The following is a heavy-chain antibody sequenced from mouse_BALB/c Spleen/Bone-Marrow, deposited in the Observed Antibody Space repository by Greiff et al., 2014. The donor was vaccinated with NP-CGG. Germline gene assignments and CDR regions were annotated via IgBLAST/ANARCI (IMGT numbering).Heavy chain of an antibody. J-gene: IGHJ3*01. CDR2: IYPGDGST. CDR3: AGSGDSSGCGFAY. D-gene: IGHD3-2*01. Sequence: QVQLQQSGPELVKPGALVKISYKASGYTFTSYDINWVKQRPGQGLEWIEWIYPGDGSTKYNERFKGKATLTADKSSSTAYMQLSSLTSENSAVYFCAGSGDSSGCGFAYWGQGTLVTVSA. V-gene: IGHV1S56*01. CDR1: GYTFTSYD.